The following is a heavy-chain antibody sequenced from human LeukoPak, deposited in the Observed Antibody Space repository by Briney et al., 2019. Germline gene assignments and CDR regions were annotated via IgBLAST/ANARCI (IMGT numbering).Heavy chain of an antibody. CDR1: GFTFSSYE. V-gene: IGHV3-48*03. CDR2: ISSSGSTT. Sequence: GGSLRLSCAASGFTFSSYEMGWVRQAPGKGLEWVSYISSSGSTTYYADSVKGRFTISRDNAKNSLFLQMNSLRAEDTAVYYCARDGGDGYGNTLFDSWGQGTLVTVSS. D-gene: IGHD5-18*01. J-gene: IGHJ4*02. CDR3: ARDGGDGYGNTLFDS.